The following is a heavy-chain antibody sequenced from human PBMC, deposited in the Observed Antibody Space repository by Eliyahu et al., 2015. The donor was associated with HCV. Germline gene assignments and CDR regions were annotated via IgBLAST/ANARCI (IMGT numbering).Heavy chain of an antibody. CDR3: ARDISIWEESHYGMDV. Sequence: EVHLVESGGGLVKSGGSLRLSCVGSGFXFSNHGMNWVRQAPGKGLGWVSSXSTTTXYXNYANSVKGRFTISRDNAKNAVYLQMDSLTVDDTALYYCARDISIWEESHYGMDVWGQGTTVTVSS. CDR1: GFXFSNHG. CDR2: XSTTTXYX. J-gene: IGHJ6*02. D-gene: IGHD3-3*02. V-gene: IGHV3-21*01.